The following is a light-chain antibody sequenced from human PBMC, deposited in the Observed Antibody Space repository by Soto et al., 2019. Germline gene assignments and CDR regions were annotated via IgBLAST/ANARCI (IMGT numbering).Light chain of an antibody. CDR3: CSYAGSYTHV. Sequence: QSVLAQPPSASGSPGQSVTISCAGTSSDVGGYNYVSWYQQYPGKVPKLMIYEVSERPSGVPDRFSGSKSGNTASLTISGLQAEDEADYYCCSYAGSYTHVFGTGTKVTVL. CDR2: EVS. J-gene: IGLJ1*01. CDR1: SSDVGGYNY. V-gene: IGLV2-8*01.